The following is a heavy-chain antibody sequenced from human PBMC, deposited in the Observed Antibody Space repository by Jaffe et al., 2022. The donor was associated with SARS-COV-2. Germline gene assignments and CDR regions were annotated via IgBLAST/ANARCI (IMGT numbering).Heavy chain of an antibody. CDR2: IKKDGSEK. J-gene: IGHJ6*03. CDR3: ARCGGSIAAIGTSLWTPRSYYYYMDV. CDR1: GFTFSSNW. V-gene: IGHV3-7*01. Sequence: EVQLMDSGGGLVQPGGSLRLSCVASGFTFSSNWMSWVRQAPGKGLEWVANIKKDGSEKYYVDSVKGRFTISRDNAKNSVYLQMNSLRAEDTAVYYCARCGGSIAAIGTSLWTPRSYYYYMDVWGKGTTVTVSS. D-gene: IGHD6-13*01.